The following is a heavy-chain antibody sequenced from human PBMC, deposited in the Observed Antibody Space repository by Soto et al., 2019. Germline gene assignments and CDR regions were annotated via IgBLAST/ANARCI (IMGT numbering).Heavy chain of an antibody. Sequence: ASVKVSCKASGYTFTSYGISWVRQAPGQGLEWMGWISADNGNTNYAQKLQERVTMTRDTSTSTAYMELSTLRSEDTAVYYCAAQRHFWSGYYWFDPWGQGTLVTVSS. V-gene: IGHV1-18*01. J-gene: IGHJ5*02. CDR3: AAQRHFWSGYYWFDP. D-gene: IGHD3-3*02. CDR2: ISADNGNT. CDR1: GYTFTSYG.